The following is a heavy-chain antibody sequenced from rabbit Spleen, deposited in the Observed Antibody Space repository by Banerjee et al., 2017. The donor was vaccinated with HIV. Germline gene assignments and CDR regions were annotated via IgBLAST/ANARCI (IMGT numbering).Heavy chain of an antibody. CDR3: ARGAAGWRGYGYATANL. Sequence: QQQLVESGGGLVKPGASLTLTCKASGVSFSSGYDMCWVRQAPGKGLEWIACIDSSSGTTWYASWAKGRFTISSNTNQDTVSLQMTSLTTADTATYFCARGAAGWRGYGYATANLWGQGTLVTVS. V-gene: IGHV1S43*01. CDR2: IDSSSGTT. CDR1: GVSFSSGYD. J-gene: IGHJ4*01. D-gene: IGHD6-1*01.